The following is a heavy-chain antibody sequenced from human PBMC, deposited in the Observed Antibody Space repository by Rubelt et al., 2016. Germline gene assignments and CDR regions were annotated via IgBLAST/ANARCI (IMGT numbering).Heavy chain of an antibody. V-gene: IGHV1-69*01. J-gene: IGHJ4*02. CDR3: ATTIAIRPYYFDY. Sequence: QVQLVQSGAEVKKPGSSVKVSCKASGGTFSSYAISWVRQAPGQGLEWMGGIIPVFGTANYAQKFQGGITMTADESKSTAYMELSSLRSEDTAVYYCATTIAIRPYYFDYWGQGTLVTVSS. CDR2: IIPVFGTA. D-gene: IGHD6-6*01. CDR1: GGTFSSYA.